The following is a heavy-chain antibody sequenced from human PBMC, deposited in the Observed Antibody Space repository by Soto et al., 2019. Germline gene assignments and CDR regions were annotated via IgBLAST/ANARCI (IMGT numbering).Heavy chain of an antibody. CDR1: GYTFTSYG. J-gene: IGHJ3*02. CDR3: ARDGRGGPYCSSTSCFDTAFDI. Sequence: ASVKVSCKASGYTFTSYGISWVRQAPGQGLEWMGWISAYNGNTNYAQKLQGRVTMTTDTSTGTAYMELRSLRSDDTAVYYCARDGRGGPYCSSTSCFDTAFDIWGQGTMVTVSS. CDR2: ISAYNGNT. D-gene: IGHD2-2*01. V-gene: IGHV1-18*01.